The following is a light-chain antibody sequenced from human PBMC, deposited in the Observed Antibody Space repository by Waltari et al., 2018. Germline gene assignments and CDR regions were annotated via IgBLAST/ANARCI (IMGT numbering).Light chain of an antibody. Sequence: EIVLTQSPAPLSLSPGERATLPGKASQSVRSYFAWYQQKPGPAPRLLIYDASNRATGIPARFSGSGSGTDFTLTISSLEPEDFAVYYCQQRSNWPKTFGQGTKVEIK. J-gene: IGKJ1*01. V-gene: IGKV3-11*01. CDR3: QQRSNWPKT. CDR1: QSVRSY. CDR2: DAS.